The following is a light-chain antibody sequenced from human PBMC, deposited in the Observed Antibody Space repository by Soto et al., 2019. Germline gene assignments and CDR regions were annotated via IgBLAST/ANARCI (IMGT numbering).Light chain of an antibody. CDR1: QSVSSY. J-gene: IGKJ4*01. Sequence: EIVLTQSPATLSLSPGERATLSCRASQSVSSYLAWYQQKPGQAPRLLIYDASNMATGIPARFSGSGSGTDFTLTISILESEDFAVYYSQQRSNWPPLTFGGGTKVEIK. CDR3: QQRSNWPPLT. CDR2: DAS. V-gene: IGKV3-11*01.